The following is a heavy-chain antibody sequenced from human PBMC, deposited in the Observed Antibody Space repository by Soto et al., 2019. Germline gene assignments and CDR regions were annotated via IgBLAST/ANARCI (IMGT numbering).Heavy chain of an antibody. Sequence: GGSLRLSCAASGFTFSSYGMHWVRQAPGKGLEWVAVIWYDGSNKYYADSVKGRFTISRDNSKNTLYLQMNSLRAEDTAVYYCARERDGSSSFDYWGQGTLVTVSS. D-gene: IGHD6-6*01. V-gene: IGHV3-33*01. J-gene: IGHJ4*02. CDR2: IWYDGSNK. CDR1: GFTFSSYG. CDR3: ARERDGSSSFDY.